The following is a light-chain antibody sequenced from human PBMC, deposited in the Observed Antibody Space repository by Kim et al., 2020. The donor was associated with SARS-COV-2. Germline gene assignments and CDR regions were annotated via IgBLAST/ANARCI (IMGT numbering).Light chain of an antibody. V-gene: IGKV3-11*01. Sequence: EIVLTQSPATLSLSPGERATLSCRASQSVSSYLAWYQQKPGQAPRLLIYDTSNRATGIPARFSGSGSGTDFTLTISSLEPGDFAVYYCQLRSNWPPGYTFGQGTKLEI. J-gene: IGKJ2*01. CDR1: QSVSSY. CDR3: QLRSNWPPGYT. CDR2: DTS.